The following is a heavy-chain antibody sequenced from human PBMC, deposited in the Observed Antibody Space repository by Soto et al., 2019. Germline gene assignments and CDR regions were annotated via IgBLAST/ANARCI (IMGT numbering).Heavy chain of an antibody. J-gene: IGHJ6*02. V-gene: IGHV3-23*01. D-gene: IGHD3-3*01. CDR3: ANFDFWRGYYYYYYYGMDV. Sequence: EVQLLESGGGLVQPGGSLRLSCAASGFTFSSYAMSWVRQAPGKGLEWVSAISGSGGSTYYADSVKGRFTISSDNSKNTLYLQMNSLRAEDTAVYYCANFDFWRGYYYYYYYGMDVWCQGTTVMVSS. CDR1: GFTFSSYA. CDR2: ISGSGGST.